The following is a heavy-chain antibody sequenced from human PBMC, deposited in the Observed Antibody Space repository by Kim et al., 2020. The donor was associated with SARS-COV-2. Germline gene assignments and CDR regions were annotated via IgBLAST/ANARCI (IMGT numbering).Heavy chain of an antibody. CDR2: IYYSGST. CDR3: AREDGIAVAGTFGLDY. Sequence: SETLSLTCIVSGGSISSSSYYWGWIRQPPGKGLEWIGSIYYSGSTYYNPSLKSRVTISVDTSKNQFSLKLSSVTAADTAVYYCAREDGIAVAGTFGLDYWGQGTLVTVSS. CDR1: GGSISSSSYY. D-gene: IGHD6-19*01. V-gene: IGHV4-39*07. J-gene: IGHJ4*02.